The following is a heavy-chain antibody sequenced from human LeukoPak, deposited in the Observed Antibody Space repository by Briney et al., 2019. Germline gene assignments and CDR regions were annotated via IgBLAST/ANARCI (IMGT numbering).Heavy chain of an antibody. J-gene: IGHJ4*02. CDR2: INHSGST. V-gene: IGHV4-34*01. Sequence: PSETLSLTCAVYGGSFSGYYWSWIRQPPGKGLEWIGEINHSGSTNYNPSLKSRVTISVDTSKNQFSLKLSSVTAVDTAVYYCASFGRRPSYCSSTSCSSFDYWGQGTLVTVSS. D-gene: IGHD2-2*01. CDR1: GGSFSGYY. CDR3: ASFGRRPSYCSSTSCSSFDY.